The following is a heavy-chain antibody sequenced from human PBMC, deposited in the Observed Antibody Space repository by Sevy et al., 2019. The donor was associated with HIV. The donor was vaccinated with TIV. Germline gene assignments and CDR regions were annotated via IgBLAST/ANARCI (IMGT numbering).Heavy chain of an antibody. CDR2: FDPEDGET. Sequence: ASVKVSCKVSGYTLTELSMHWVRQTPGKGLEWMGGFDPEDGETIYAQKFQGRVTMTEDTSTDTAYMELSSLRSEDTAVYYCATSSMATTILPDYWGQGTLVTVSS. J-gene: IGHJ4*02. D-gene: IGHD1-1*01. CDR3: ATSSMATTILPDY. CDR1: GYTLTELS. V-gene: IGHV1-24*01.